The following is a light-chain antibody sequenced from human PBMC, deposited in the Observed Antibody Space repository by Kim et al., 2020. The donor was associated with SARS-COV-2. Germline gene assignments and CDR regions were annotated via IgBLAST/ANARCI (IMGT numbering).Light chain of an antibody. V-gene: IGKV3-20*01. CDR2: GAS. CDR3: QQYTTSPPAYT. CDR1: QSISSEF. J-gene: IGKJ2*01. Sequence: EIVLTQSPGTLSLSPGERATLSCRASQSISSEFLAWYQQISGQPPRLLMLGASNRAAGIPDRFSGGGSGTDFTLTITRLEPADSAVYYCQQYTTSPPAYTFGQGTKLEI.